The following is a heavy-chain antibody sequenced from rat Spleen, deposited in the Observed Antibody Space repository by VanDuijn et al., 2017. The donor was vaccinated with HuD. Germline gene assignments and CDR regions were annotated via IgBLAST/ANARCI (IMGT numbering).Heavy chain of an antibody. J-gene: IGHJ4*01. V-gene: IGHV5-31*01. CDR3: ARHGRGERTYYYVMDV. CDR1: GFTFNNYW. Sequence: EVQLVESGGGLVQPGRSLTLSCVASGFTFNNYWMTWIRQAPGKGLEWVASITNTGGSTYYPDSVKGRFTISRDIAKSTLYLQMDNLKSEDTATYYCARHGRGERTYYYVMDVWGQGASVTVSS. D-gene: IGHD4-3*01. CDR2: ITNTGGST.